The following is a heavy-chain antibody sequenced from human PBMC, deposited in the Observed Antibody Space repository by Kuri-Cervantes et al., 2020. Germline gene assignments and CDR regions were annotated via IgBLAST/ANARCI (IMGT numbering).Heavy chain of an antibody. CDR1: GGTFTSYA. CDR2: IIPILGSA. V-gene: IGHV1-69*13. J-gene: IGHJ6*02. Sequence: SVKVSCKASGGTFTSYAISWVRQAPGQGLEWMGVIIPILGSANYAQKFQGRVTITADESTSTAYMELSSLRSEDTALYYCARVRWFGEPERNYYYYYGMDVWGQGTTVTVSS. D-gene: IGHD3-10*01. CDR3: ARVRWFGEPERNYYYYYGMDV.